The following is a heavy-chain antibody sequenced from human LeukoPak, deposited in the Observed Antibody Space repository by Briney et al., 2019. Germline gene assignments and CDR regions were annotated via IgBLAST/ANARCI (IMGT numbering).Heavy chain of an antibody. CDR3: AKGILAWLRADDAFDI. CDR2: ISWNSGSI. V-gene: IGHV3-9*01. D-gene: IGHD5-12*01. J-gene: IGHJ3*02. CDR1: GFTFDDYA. Sequence: SLRLSCAASGFTFDDYAMHWVRQAPGKGLEWVSGISWNSGSIGYADSVKGRFTISRDNAKNSLYLQMNSLRAEDTALYYCAKGILAWLRADDAFDIWGQGTMVTVSS.